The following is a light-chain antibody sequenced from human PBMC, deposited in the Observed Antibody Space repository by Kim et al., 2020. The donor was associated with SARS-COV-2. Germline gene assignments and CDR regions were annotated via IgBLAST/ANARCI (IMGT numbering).Light chain of an antibody. Sequence: QTVATQEPSFSVSPGGTVTLTCGLSTGSVSTSYFPSWYQQTPGQAPRTLIYNTNTRSSGVPDRFSGSILGNKAALTITGAQADDESDYYCVLYMGSGTWVFGGGTQLTVL. V-gene: IGLV8-61*01. CDR2: NTN. J-gene: IGLJ3*02. CDR3: VLYMGSGTWV. CDR1: TGSVSTSYF.